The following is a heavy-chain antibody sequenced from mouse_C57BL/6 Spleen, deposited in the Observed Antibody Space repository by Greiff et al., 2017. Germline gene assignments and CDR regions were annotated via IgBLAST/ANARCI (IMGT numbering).Heavy chain of an antibody. CDR1: GYAFSSSW. V-gene: IGHV1-82*01. J-gene: IGHJ2*01. CDR3: ARSPLYGSTHYFDY. D-gene: IGHD1-1*01. Sequence: QVPVKQSGPELVKPGASVKISCKASGYAFSSSWMNWVKQRPGKGLEWIGRLYPGDGDTKYNGKFKGKATLTADKSSSTAYMQLSSLTSEDSAVYFCARSPLYGSTHYFDYWGQGTTLTVSS. CDR2: LYPGDGDT.